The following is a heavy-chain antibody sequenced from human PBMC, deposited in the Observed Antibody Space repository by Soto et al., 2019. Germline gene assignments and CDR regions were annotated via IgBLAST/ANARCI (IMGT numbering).Heavy chain of an antibody. J-gene: IGHJ1*01. V-gene: IGHV3-21*01. CDR3: ARDSTGSYEGFQH. Sequence: EVQLGESGGGLVKPGGSLRLSCAASGFTFSSYSMNWVRQAPGKGLEWVSSISSSSSYIYYADSVKGRFTISRDNAKNSLYLQMNSLRAEDTAVYYCARDSTGSYEGFQHWGQGTLVTVSS. CDR2: ISSSSSYI. CDR1: GFTFSSYS. D-gene: IGHD5-12*01.